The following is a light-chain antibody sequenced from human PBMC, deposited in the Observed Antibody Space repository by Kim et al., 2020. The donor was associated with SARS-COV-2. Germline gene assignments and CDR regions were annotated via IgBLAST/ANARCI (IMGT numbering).Light chain of an antibody. J-gene: IGLJ2*01. CDR1: SLRSYY. V-gene: IGLV3-19*01. Sequence: SSELTQDPAVSVALGQTVRITCQGDSLRSYYASWYQQKPGQAPVLVIYGKNNRPSGIQDRFSGSSSGNTASLTITGAQAEDEADYYCNSRDSSGNPVFGG. CDR2: GKN. CDR3: NSRDSSGNPV.